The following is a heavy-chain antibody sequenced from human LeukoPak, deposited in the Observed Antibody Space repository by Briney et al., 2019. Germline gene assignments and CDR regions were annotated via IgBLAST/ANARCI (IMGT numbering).Heavy chain of an antibody. D-gene: IGHD2/OR15-2a*01. Sequence: PGGSLRLSCVASGFIFSHHGMNWVRQAPGKGLEWVSGLTSRSTTYYADAVKGRFTISRDNGKNSLYLQMNSLRVDDTALYYCARDPFFSVPWGQGTLVTVSS. CDR1: GFIFSHHG. CDR3: ARDPFFSVP. J-gene: IGHJ5*02. V-gene: IGHV3-69-1*01. CDR2: LTSRSTT.